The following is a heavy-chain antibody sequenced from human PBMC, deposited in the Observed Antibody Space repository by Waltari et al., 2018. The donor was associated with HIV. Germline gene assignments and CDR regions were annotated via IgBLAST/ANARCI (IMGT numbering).Heavy chain of an antibody. Sequence: EVQLVESGGGLVQPGGSLRLSCASFGFIVSSHHMSWVRQAPGKGREWVEVFHDSGKTYYTDSVKGRFTIYRDKSKNTLHLQMNSLRREDTAVYYCTTSITSIVYWGQGTLVTVSS. J-gene: IGHJ4*02. CDR1: GFIVSSHH. V-gene: IGHV3-66*01. CDR2: FHDSGKT. D-gene: IGHD3-10*01. CDR3: TTSITSIVY.